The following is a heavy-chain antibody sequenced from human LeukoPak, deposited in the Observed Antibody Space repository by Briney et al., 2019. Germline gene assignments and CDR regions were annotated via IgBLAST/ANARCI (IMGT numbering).Heavy chain of an antibody. CDR2: ISAYNGNT. D-gene: IGHD2-2*01. J-gene: IGHJ6*02. Sequence: ASVKVSCKASGYTFTSYGISWVRQAPGQGLERMGWISAYNGNTNYAQKLQGRVTMTTDTSTSTAYMELRSLRSDDTAVYYCARTPFIVVVVPAALAYYYGMDVWGQGTTVTVSS. CDR3: ARTPFIVVVVPAALAYYYGMDV. V-gene: IGHV1-18*01. CDR1: GYTFTSYG.